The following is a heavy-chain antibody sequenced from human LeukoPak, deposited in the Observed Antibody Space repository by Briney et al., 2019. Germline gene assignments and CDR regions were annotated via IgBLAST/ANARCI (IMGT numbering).Heavy chain of an antibody. V-gene: IGHV3-48*01. CDR2: ISSSSSTI. D-gene: IGHD3-10*01. CDR3: AKDRTGLLWFGVYFDY. J-gene: IGHJ4*02. CDR1: GFTFSSYS. Sequence: PGGSLRLSCAASGFTFSSYSMNWVRQAPGKGLEWVSYISSSSSTIYYADSVKGRFTISRDNSKNTLYLQMNSLRAEDTAVYYCAKDRTGLLWFGVYFDYWGQGTLVTVSS.